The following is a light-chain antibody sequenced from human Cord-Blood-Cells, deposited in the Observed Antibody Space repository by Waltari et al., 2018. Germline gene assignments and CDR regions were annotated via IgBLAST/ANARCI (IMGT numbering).Light chain of an antibody. CDR1: PAISNY. V-gene: IGKV1-33*01. J-gene: IGKJ5*01. Sequence: DIQLTQSPSSLSASVGDRVTITSQASPAISNYLIWYQQKPGKAPKLLFYDASNLETRVSLSFSGSGSGTDFTFTISSLQREDIATYYGQQYDNLPVTFGQGTRLEIK. CDR2: DAS. CDR3: QQYDNLPVT.